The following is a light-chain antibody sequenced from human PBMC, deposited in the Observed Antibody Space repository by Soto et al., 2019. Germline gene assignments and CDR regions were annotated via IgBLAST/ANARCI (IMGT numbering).Light chain of an antibody. V-gene: IGKV3-20*01. J-gene: IGKJ3*01. CDR3: QKYGSAFT. CDR2: AAP. CDR1: QSVSSNY. Sequence: EIVLTQSPGTLSLSPGERATLSCRASQSVSSNYLAWYQHKPGQGPRLLIYAAPSRATGIPDRFSGSGSGTDFTLTISRLEPEDSALYYCQKYGSAFTFGPGTKVEIK.